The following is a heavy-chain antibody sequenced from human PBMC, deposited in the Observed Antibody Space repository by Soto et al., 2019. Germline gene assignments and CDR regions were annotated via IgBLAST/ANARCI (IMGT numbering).Heavy chain of an antibody. CDR2: ISSSSSYI. V-gene: IGHV3-21*01. CDR1: GFTFSSYS. CDR3: ARDWRTAAYYYYYMAV. J-gene: IGHJ6*03. D-gene: IGHD6-25*01. Sequence: GGSLRLSCAASGFTFSSYSMDWVRQAPGKGLEWVSSISSSSSYIYYADSVKGRFTISRDNAKNSLYLQMNSLRAEDTAVYYCARDWRTAAYYYYYMAVWGKGTTVTVSS.